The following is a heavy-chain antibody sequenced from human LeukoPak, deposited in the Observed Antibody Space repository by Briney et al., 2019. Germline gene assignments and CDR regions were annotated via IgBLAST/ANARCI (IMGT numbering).Heavy chain of an antibody. V-gene: IGHV3-49*04. CDR3: TRGRYDILTGYYNPLFDY. CDR2: IRSKAYGGTT. D-gene: IGHD3-9*01. CDR1: GFTFGDYA. J-gene: IGHJ4*02. Sequence: GRSLRLSCTASGFTFGDYAMSWVRQAPGEGLEWVGFIRSKAYGGTTEYAASVKGRFTISRDDSKSIAYLQMNSLKTEDTAVYYCTRGRYDILTGYYNPLFDYWGQGTLVTVSS.